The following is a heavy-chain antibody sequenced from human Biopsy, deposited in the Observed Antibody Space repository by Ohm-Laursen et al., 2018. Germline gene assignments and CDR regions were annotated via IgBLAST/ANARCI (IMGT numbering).Heavy chain of an antibody. CDR1: GDSVTKYY. CDR3: ARDSGILNYGNFKYYHYYGMDV. V-gene: IGHV4-59*02. D-gene: IGHD4-11*01. J-gene: IGHJ6*02. Sequence: SDTLSLTCSVSGDSVTKYYWSWIRQPPGKGLEWIGHIYYSVMTNYNPSLQSRVSISVDTSRNQVPLTLRSVTAADTAVYYCARDSGILNYGNFKYYHYYGMDVWGQGTKVTVSS. CDR2: IYYSVMT.